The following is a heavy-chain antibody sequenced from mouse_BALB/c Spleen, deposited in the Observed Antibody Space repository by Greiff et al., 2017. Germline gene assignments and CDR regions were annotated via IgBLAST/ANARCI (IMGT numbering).Heavy chain of an antibody. J-gene: IGHJ4*01. CDR2: IDPANGNT. CDR3: ARATVVADYAMDY. CDR1: GFNIKDTY. V-gene: IGHV14-3*02. Sequence: VQLQQSGAELVKPGASVKLSCTASGFNIKDTYMHWVKQRPEQGLEWIGRIDPANGNTKYDPKFQGKATITADTSSNTAYLQLSSLTSEDTAVYYCARATVVADYAMDYWGQGTSVTVSS. D-gene: IGHD1-1*01.